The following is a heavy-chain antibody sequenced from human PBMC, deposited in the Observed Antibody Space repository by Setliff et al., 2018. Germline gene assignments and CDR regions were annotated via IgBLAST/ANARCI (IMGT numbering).Heavy chain of an antibody. CDR1: GGTFSSYA. D-gene: IGHD3-22*01. V-gene: IGHV1-69*13. Sequence: ASVKVSCKASGGTFSSYAISWVRQAPGQGLEWMGGIIPIFGTANYAQKFQGRVTITADESTSAAYMELSRLRSEDTAVYYCAREGVDSRSSTDYRYYMDVWGKGTTVTVSS. CDR2: IIPIFGTA. CDR3: AREGVDSRSSTDYRYYMDV. J-gene: IGHJ6*03.